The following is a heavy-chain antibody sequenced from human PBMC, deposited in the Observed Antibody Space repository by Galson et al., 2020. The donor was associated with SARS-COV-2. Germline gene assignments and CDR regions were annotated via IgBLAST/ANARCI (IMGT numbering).Heavy chain of an antibody. V-gene: IGHV3-74*01. CDR2: INSDGSST. J-gene: IGHJ4*02. Sequence: GESLKISCAASGFTFSSYWMHWVRQAPGKGLVWVSRINSDGSSTSYADSVNGRFTISRDNAKNTLYLQMNSLRAEDTAVYYCASGASLWFGGANWSQGTLVTVSS. CDR1: GFTFSSYW. CDR3: ASGASLWFGGAN. D-gene: IGHD3-10*01.